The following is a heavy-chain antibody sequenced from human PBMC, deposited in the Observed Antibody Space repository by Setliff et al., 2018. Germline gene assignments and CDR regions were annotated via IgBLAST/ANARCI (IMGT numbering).Heavy chain of an antibody. CDR1: GYSISSGYY. J-gene: IGHJ4*02. CDR3: ARHGLQFLEWLSAFDH. D-gene: IGHD3-3*01. CDR2: IYHSGST. Sequence: SETLSLTCAVSGYSISSGYYWGWIRQPPGKGLEWIGNIYHSGSTYYNPSLKSRVTISVDTSKNQFSLKLTSVTAADTAVYYCARHGLQFLEWLSAFDHWGQGTLVTVSS. V-gene: IGHV4-38-2*01.